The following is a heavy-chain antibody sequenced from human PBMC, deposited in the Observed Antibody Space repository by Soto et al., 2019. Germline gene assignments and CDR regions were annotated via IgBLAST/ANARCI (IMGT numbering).Heavy chain of an antibody. V-gene: IGHV3-11*01. Sequence: GGSLRLSCAASGFTFSDYYMSWIRQAPGKGLEWVSHISSSGRTIYYADSVKGRFTISRDNAKNSLYLQMNSLRAEDTAVYYCTLRNNWILIDYWGQGTLVTVSS. D-gene: IGHD2-2*03. CDR1: GFTFSDYY. CDR2: ISSSGRTI. J-gene: IGHJ4*02. CDR3: TLRNNWILIDY.